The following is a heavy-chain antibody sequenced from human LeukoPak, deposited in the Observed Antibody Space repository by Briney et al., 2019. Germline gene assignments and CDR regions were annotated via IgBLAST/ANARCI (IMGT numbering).Heavy chain of an antibody. V-gene: IGHV3-23*01. D-gene: IGHD7-27*01. CDR2: ISGSGTSA. J-gene: IGHJ2*01. CDR1: GFTFSSYA. CDR3: ANPWGSGWYFDL. Sequence: GGSLRLSCAASGFTFSSYAMTWVRQAPGEGLQWVSGISGSGTSAYYADSVRGRFTISRDNSKNTLYLQMNSLRAEDTAVYYCANPWGSGWYFDLWGRGTLVTVSS.